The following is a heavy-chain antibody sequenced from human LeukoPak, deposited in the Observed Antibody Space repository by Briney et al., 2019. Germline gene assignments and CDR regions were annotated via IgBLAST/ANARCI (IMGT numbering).Heavy chain of an antibody. D-gene: IGHD1-14*01. Sequence: PGGSLRLSCLTSGFTLSTNAMSWVRQAPGKGLEWVSTISAGPGDTYYADSVKGRFTISRDNSKNTLFLQMNSLRAENTALYYCVRRGTNLYFDFWGRGTLVTVSS. CDR1: GFTLSTNA. J-gene: IGHJ2*01. CDR3: VRRGTNLYFDF. V-gene: IGHV3-23*01. CDR2: ISAGPGDT.